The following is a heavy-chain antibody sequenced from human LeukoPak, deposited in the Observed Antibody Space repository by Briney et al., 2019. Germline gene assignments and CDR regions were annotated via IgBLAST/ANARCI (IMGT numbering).Heavy chain of an antibody. D-gene: IGHD3-10*01. J-gene: IGHJ4*02. CDR1: GYSSTDYY. CDR3: VSWAGGSSDVASFDD. Sequence: ASVKVSCKASGYSSTDYYVHWVRQAPGQGFEWMGWITHNSGDTKFAPKFQGRVTLTRDTSITTAYMELSNLTSDDTAVYYCVSWAGGSSDVASFDDWGQGTLVTVSS. V-gene: IGHV1-2*02. CDR2: ITHNSGDT.